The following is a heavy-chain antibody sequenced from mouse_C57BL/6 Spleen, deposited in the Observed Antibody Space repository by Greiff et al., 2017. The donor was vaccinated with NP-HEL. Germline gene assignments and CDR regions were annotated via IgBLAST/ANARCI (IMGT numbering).Heavy chain of an antibody. Sequence: QLQQPGAELVMPGASVKLSCKASGYTFTSYWMHWVKQRPGQGLEWIGEIDPSDSYTNYNQKFKGKSTLTVDKSSSTAYMQLSSLTSEDSAVYYCARRGSSYPLFFDYWGQGTTLTVSS. CDR3: ARRGSSYPLFFDY. CDR2: IDPSDSYT. CDR1: GYTFTSYW. D-gene: IGHD1-1*01. V-gene: IGHV1-69*01. J-gene: IGHJ2*01.